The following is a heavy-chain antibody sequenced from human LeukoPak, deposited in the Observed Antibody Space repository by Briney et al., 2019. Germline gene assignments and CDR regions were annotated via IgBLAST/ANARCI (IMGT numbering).Heavy chain of an antibody. D-gene: IGHD6-13*01. CDR1: GGSISSYD. V-gene: IGHV4-59*01. CDR3: ARSIAAAGTGFDP. J-gene: IGHJ5*02. CDR2: IYYSGST. Sequence: PSETLCLTCAASGGSISSYDWSWVRQPPGKGLEWVGYIYYSGSTNYNPSLKSRVTISVDTSKNQFSLKLSSVTAADTAVYYCARSIAAAGTGFDPWGQGTLVTVSS.